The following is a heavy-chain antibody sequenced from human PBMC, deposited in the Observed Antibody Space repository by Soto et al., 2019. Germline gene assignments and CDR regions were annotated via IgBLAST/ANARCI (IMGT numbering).Heavy chain of an antibody. D-gene: IGHD6-13*01. Sequence: GGSLRLSCAASGFTFSSYGMHWVRQAPGKGLEWVAVISYDGSNKYYADSVKGRFTISRDNSKNTLYLQMNSLRAEDTAVYYCAKTIGRAAAGHYFDYWGQGTLVTVSS. CDR1: GFTFSSYG. J-gene: IGHJ4*02. CDR3: AKTIGRAAAGHYFDY. V-gene: IGHV3-30*18. CDR2: ISYDGSNK.